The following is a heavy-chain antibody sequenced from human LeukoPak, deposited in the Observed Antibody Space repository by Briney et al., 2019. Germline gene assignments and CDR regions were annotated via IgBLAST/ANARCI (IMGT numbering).Heavy chain of an antibody. CDR3: ARTKIAAAGTDYYYYYYYMDV. CDR2: IYYSGST. Sequence: SETLSLTCAVYGGSFSGYYWSWIRQPPGKGLEWIGYIYYSGSTNYNPSLKSRVTISVDTSKNQFSLKLSSVTAADTAVYYCARTKIAAAGTDYYYYYYYMDVWGKGTTVTISS. CDR1: GGSFSGYY. J-gene: IGHJ6*03. D-gene: IGHD6-13*01. V-gene: IGHV4-59*01.